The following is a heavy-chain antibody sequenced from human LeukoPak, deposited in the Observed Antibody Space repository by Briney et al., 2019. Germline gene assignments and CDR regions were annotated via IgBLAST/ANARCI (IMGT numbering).Heavy chain of an antibody. J-gene: IGHJ4*02. CDR1: GGSMSTFY. Sequence: SETLSLTCTVSGGSMSTFYWSWIRQSPGKGLEWIGNIYYTGTTNYNPSLRSRVTISIDTSKNQFSLKLSSVTAADTAVYYCAISTIFGVVPGHWGQGTLVTVSS. CDR2: IYYTGTT. V-gene: IGHV4-59*01. CDR3: AISTIFGVVPGH. D-gene: IGHD3-3*01.